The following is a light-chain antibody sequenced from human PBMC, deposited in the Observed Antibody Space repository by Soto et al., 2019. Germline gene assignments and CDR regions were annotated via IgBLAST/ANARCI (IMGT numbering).Light chain of an antibody. CDR2: GAS. CDR3: RQYGSARCT. CDR1: QSVSSSY. V-gene: IGKV3-20*01. J-gene: IGKJ2*02. Sequence: EIVLTQSPGTLSLSPGERATLSCRASQSVSSSYLAWYQQKPGQAPRLLIYGASSRATGIPDRFSGSGSGTDFTLTISSREPEDFAVYYCRQYGSARCTFGQGTKLESK.